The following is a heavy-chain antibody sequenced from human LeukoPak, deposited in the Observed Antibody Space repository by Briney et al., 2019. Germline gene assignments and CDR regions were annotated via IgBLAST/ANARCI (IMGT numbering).Heavy chain of an antibody. J-gene: IGHJ4*02. V-gene: IGHV4-34*01. CDR1: GGPFSGYY. CDR2: INHSGST. CDR3: ARASHYYGSGSSYFDY. Sequence: PSETLSLTCAVYGGPFSGYYWSWIRQPPGKGLEWIGEINHSGSTNYNPSLKSRVTISVDTSKNQFSLKLSSVTAADTAVYYCARASHYYGSGSSYFDYWGQGTLVTVSS. D-gene: IGHD3-10*01.